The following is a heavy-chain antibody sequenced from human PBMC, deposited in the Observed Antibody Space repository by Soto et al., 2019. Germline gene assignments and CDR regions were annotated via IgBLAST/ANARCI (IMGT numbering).Heavy chain of an antibody. V-gene: IGHV3-30*18. Sequence: QVQLVESGGGVVQPGRSLRLSCAASGFTFSSYGMHWVRQAPGKGLEGVAVISYDGSDKYYADSMKGRFTISRDNSKNTLYLQMNRLRAEDTAVYYCAKDTDIVLVPAAIGTFDYWGQGTLVTVSS. CDR2: ISYDGSDK. CDR1: GFTFSSYG. CDR3: AKDTDIVLVPAAIGTFDY. D-gene: IGHD2-2*01. J-gene: IGHJ4*02.